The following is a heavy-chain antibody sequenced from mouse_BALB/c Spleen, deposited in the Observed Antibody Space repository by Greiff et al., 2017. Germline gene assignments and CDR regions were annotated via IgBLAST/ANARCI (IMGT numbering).Heavy chain of an antibody. CDR1: GYSFTSYY. CDR3: ARYYGSSYAMDY. CDR2: IFPGSGNT. V-gene: IGHV1-66*01. J-gene: IGHJ4*01. D-gene: IGHD1-1*01. Sequence: VQLQQSGPELVKPGASVKISCKASGYSFTSYYIHWVKQRPGQGLEWIGWIFPGSGNTKYNEKFKGKATLTADTSSSTAYMQLSSLTSEDSAVYFCARYYGSSYAMDYWGQGTSVTVSS.